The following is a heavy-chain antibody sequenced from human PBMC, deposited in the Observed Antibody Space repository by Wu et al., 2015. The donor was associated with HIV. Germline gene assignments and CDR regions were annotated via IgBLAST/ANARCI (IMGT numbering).Heavy chain of an antibody. CDR1: GYTFTDYY. J-gene: IGHJ6*02. V-gene: IGHV1-2*02. D-gene: IGHD3-22*01. CDR2: INPNSGGT. Sequence: QVQLVQSGAEVKKPGASVKVSCKASGYTFTDYYLHWVRQAPGQGLEWMGWINPNSGGTNYAQKFQGRVTMTRDTSISTAYMELSRLRSDDTAVYYCARDQNYYDSSGYSMQYGMDVVGPRDHGHRLL. CDR3: ARDQNYYDSSGYSMQYGMDV.